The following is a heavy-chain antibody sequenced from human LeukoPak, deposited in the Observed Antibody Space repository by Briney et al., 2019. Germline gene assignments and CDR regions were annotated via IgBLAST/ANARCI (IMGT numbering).Heavy chain of an antibody. CDR1: GGSISSYY. V-gene: IGHV4-59*01. CDR2: IYYSGST. CDR3: ARDLYSSGWYYYDY. D-gene: IGHD6-19*01. J-gene: IGHJ4*02. Sequence: SETLSLTCTVSGGSISSYYWSWIRQPPGKGLEWIGYIYYSGSTNYNPSLKSRVTISVDTSKNQFSLKLSSVTAADTAVYYCARDLYSSGWYYYDYWGQGTLVTVSS.